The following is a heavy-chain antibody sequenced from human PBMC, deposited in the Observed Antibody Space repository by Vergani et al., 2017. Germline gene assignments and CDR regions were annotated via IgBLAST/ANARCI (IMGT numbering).Heavy chain of an antibody. Sequence: QLQLQESGPGLVKPSETLSLTCTVSGGSISSSSYYWGWIRQPPGKGLEWIGGIYYSGSTYYNPSLKSRVTISVDTSKNQFSLKLSSVTAADTAVYYCAREYSSSSVDYWGQGTLVTVSS. CDR3: AREYSSSSVDY. CDR1: GGSISSSSYY. V-gene: IGHV4-39*02. J-gene: IGHJ4*02. D-gene: IGHD6-6*01. CDR2: IYYSGST.